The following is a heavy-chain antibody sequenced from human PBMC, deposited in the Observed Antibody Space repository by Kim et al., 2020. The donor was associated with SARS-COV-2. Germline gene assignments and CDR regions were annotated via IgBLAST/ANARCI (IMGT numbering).Heavy chain of an antibody. Sequence: GGSLRLSCAASGFTFSSYWMTWVRQAPGKGLEWVAHIKQDGGGKYYVDSVKGRFTISRDNAKNSLYLQMNSLRAEDSALYYCARGSSSAFDIWGQGTMVTVSS. CDR3: ARGSSSAFDI. CDR2: IKQDGGGK. J-gene: IGHJ3*02. D-gene: IGHD6-6*01. V-gene: IGHV3-7*04. CDR1: GFTFSSYW.